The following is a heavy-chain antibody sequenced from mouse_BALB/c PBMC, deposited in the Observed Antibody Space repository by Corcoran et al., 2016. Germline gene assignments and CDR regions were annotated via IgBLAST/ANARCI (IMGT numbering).Heavy chain of an antibody. V-gene: IGHV14-3*02. CDR1: GFNIKDTY. Sequence: EVQLQQSGAELVKPGASVKLSCTASGFNIKDTYMHWVKQRPEQGLEWIGRIDPVNGNNNYDPKCQGKATRTADTSSNTAYLQLSSLTSDDTAVYYCASVGVSWAQGTTLTVAS. CDR3: ASVGVS. CDR2: IDPVNGNN. D-gene: IGHD3-3*01. J-gene: IGHJ2*01.